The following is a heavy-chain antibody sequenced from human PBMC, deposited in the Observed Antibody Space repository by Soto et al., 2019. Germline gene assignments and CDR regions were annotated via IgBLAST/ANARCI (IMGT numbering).Heavy chain of an antibody. J-gene: IGHJ6*02. CDR1: GYTFTGYY. V-gene: IGHV1-2*04. CDR2: INPNSGGT. CDR3: ARNFWATYYYDSSGKTDQYGMDV. Sequence: ASVKVSCKASGYTFTGYYMHWVRQAPGQGLEWMGWINPNSGGTNYAQKFQGWVTMTRDTSISTAYMELSRLRSDDTAVYYCARNFWATYYYDSSGKTDQYGMDVWGQGTTVTVSS. D-gene: IGHD3-22*01.